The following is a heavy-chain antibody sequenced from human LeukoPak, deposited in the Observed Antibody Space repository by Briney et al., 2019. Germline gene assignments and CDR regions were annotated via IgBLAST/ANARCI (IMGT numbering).Heavy chain of an antibody. CDR1: EFTFSNYW. Sequence: GGSLRLSCAASEFTFSNYWMTWVRQAPGKGLEWVANIKQDGSEKYYVDSVKGRFTISRDNAKNSLYLQMNSLRAEDTAVYYCARCTGVVAPYYYYYGMDVWGQGTAVTVSS. D-gene: IGHD3-3*01. CDR3: ARCTGVVAPYYYYYGMDV. J-gene: IGHJ6*02. V-gene: IGHV3-7*01. CDR2: IKQDGSEK.